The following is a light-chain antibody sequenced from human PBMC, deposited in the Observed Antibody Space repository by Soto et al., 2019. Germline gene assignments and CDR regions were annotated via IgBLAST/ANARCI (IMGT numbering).Light chain of an antibody. CDR3: QEYNSYSWT. CDR2: DAS. V-gene: IGKV1-5*01. J-gene: IGKJ1*01. Sequence: DIQMTQSPSTLTAAVGDRVTITCRASQSISSWLAWYQQKPGKAPKLLIYDASSLDSGVPSRFSGSGSGTEFTLPISSLPPDDFATYYCQEYNSYSWTFGQGTKVEIK. CDR1: QSISSW.